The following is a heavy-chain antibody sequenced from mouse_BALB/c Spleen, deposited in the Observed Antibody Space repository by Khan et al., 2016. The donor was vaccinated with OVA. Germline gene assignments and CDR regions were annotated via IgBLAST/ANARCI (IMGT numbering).Heavy chain of an antibody. CDR3: ATQPYHHYKIMDY. Sequence: VELVQSGPGLVAPSQSLSITCTISGFSLTNYDVHWVRQPPGKGLEWLVVIWRDGSATYNKPIKSGLATFKVNTKCQVVLKMNSLQTDDAAMYFCATQPYHHYKIMDYWGQGTSVTVSS. J-gene: IGHJ4*01. CDR2: IWRDGSA. CDR1: GFSLTNYD. V-gene: IGHV2-6-1*01. D-gene: IGHD1-2*01.